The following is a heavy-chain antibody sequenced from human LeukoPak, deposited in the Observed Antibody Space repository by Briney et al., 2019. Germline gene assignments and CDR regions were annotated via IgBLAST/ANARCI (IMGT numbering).Heavy chain of an antibody. V-gene: IGHV3-74*01. D-gene: IGHD4-23*01. J-gene: IGHJ4*02. Sequence: GGSLRLSCAASGFTFSSYWMHWVRQAPGKGLVWVSRINSDGSSTNYADSAKGRFTISRDNSKNTLYLQMNSLRAEDTAVYYCARRAGGYSHPYDYWGQGILVTVSS. CDR1: GFTFSSYW. CDR2: INSDGSST. CDR3: ARRAGGYSHPYDY.